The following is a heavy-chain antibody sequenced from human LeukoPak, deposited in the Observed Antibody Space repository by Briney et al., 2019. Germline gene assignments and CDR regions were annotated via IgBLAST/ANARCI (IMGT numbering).Heavy chain of an antibody. CDR3: AKVGVTSSGWIYYYYYVDV. V-gene: IGHV3-23*01. CDR2: ISGSGGST. J-gene: IGHJ6*03. D-gene: IGHD6-19*01. Sequence: GGSLRLSCAASGFTFSSYAMSWVRQAPGKGLEWVSAISGSGGSTYYADSVKGRFTISRDNSKNTLYLQMNSLRAEDTAVYYCAKVGVTSSGWIYYYYYVDVWGKGTTVTVSS. CDR1: GFTFSSYA.